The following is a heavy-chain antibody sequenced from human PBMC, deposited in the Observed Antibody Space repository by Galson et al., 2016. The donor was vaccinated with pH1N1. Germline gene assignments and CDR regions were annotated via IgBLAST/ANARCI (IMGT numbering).Heavy chain of an antibody. CDR3: AKDRYSSGQFFDS. CDR1: GFKFENYA. CDR2: ISGSGGRT. J-gene: IGHJ4*02. D-gene: IGHD6-19*01. Sequence: SLRLSCAASGFKFENYAMTWVRRAPGKGLQWVSAISGSGGRTYCADSVKNHFTISRDNSKKTLFLQMTSLRVEDTAVYYCAKDRYSSGQFFDSWGRGILVTVSS. V-gene: IGHV3-23*01.